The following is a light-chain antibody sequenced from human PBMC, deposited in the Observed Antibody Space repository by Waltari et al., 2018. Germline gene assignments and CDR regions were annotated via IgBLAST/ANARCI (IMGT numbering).Light chain of an antibody. CDR2: GAS. CDR1: QCVGTS. J-gene: IGKJ1*01. V-gene: IGKV3-20*01. Sequence: EVVLTQSPGTLSLSPGGRATLACRASQCVGTSLAWYQQKPGQAPRLLIYGASRGATGIPDRFSGSGSGTDFSLTISRLEPEDVAVYYCQHYVRLPATFGQGTKVEI. CDR3: QHYVRLPAT.